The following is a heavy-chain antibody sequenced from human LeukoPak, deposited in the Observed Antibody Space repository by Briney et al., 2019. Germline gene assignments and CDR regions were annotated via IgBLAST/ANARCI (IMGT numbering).Heavy chain of an antibody. Sequence: GSLRLSCAASGFTFSSYWMHWVRQAPGKGLVWVSRINSDGSSTSYADSVKGRFTISRDNAKNTLYLQMNSLRAEDTAVYYCACPIAVAGNHYHYYMDVWGKGTTVTISS. CDR2: INSDGSST. CDR3: ACPIAVAGNHYHYYMDV. D-gene: IGHD6-19*01. J-gene: IGHJ6*03. CDR1: GFTFSSYW. V-gene: IGHV3-74*01.